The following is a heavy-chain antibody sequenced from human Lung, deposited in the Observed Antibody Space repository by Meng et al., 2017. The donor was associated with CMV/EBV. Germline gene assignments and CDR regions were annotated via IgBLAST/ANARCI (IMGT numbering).Heavy chain of an antibody. Sequence: SXXXSCXASGGTFSSYAISWVRQAPGQGLEWMGGIIPIFGTANYAQKFQGRVTITTDESTSTAYMELSSLRSEDTAVYYCATSTTGTTPYYYYYGMDVWXQGTXVTVSS. V-gene: IGHV1-69*05. CDR2: IIPIFGTA. D-gene: IGHD1-1*01. CDR1: GGTFSSYA. J-gene: IGHJ6*02. CDR3: ATSTTGTTPYYYYYGMDV.